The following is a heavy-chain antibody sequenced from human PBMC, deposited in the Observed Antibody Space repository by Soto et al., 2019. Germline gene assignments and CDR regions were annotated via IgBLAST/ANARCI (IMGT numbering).Heavy chain of an antibody. CDR1: GGTFSTYA. Sequence: QEQLVQSGAEVKKPGSSVRVSCKTPGGTFSTYAISWVRQAPGQGLEWMGGIIPMFGTANYAQKFEDRVTLTADKSTSTAYMEMRGLRSEDTAVYYCARARVAATLNWFDPWGQGTLVTVSS. J-gene: IGHJ5*02. D-gene: IGHD6-19*01. V-gene: IGHV1-69*06. CDR3: ARARVAATLNWFDP. CDR2: IIPMFGTA.